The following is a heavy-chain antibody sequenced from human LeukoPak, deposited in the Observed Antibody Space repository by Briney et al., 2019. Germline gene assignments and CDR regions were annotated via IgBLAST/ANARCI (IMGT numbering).Heavy chain of an antibody. D-gene: IGHD4-11*01. CDR1: GFTFSGSA. J-gene: IGHJ4*02. Sequence: GWSLRLSCAASGFTFSGSAMNWVRQASGKGLEWVGRIRSKANSYATAYAASVKGRFTISRDDSRNTAYLQMNSLKTEDTAVYYCTRHYSNYFPFDYWGQGTLVTVSS. CDR3: TRHYSNYFPFDY. CDR2: IRSKANSYAT. V-gene: IGHV3-73*01.